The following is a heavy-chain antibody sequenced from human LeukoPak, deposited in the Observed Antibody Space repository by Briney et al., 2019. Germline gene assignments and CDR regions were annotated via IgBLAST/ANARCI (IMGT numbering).Heavy chain of an antibody. J-gene: IGHJ4*02. D-gene: IGHD3-10*01. CDR3: ARESRGELFAPPDY. CDR2: IWYNGNNK. V-gene: IGHV3-33*01. Sequence: GGSLRLSCAAPGFTFSSFGMHWVRQAPGKGLEWVAIIWYNGNNKTYADSVKGRFTISRDNSRNTLYLQMNSLRAEDTAVYYCARESRGELFAPPDYWGQGTLVTVSS. CDR1: GFTFSSFG.